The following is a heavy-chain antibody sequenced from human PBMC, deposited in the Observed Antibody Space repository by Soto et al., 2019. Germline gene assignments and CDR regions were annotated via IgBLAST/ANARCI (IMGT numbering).Heavy chain of an antibody. J-gene: IGHJ4*02. D-gene: IGHD2-15*01. CDR2: ISFDGKNR. Sequence: ESGGGVVQPGKSLRLSCAASGFIFSNYGMHWVRHAPGKGLEWVALISFDGKNRNYADSVKGRFTIYRDNPKNTLYLEMNSLRPEDTAFYYCAKRGGVVGGSEHPFFEYWGQGTLVTVSS. CDR1: GFIFSNYG. V-gene: IGHV3-30*18. CDR3: AKRGGVVGGSEHPFFEY.